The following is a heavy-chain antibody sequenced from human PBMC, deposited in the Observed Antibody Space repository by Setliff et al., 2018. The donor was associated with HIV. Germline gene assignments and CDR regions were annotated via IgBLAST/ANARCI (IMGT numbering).Heavy chain of an antibody. V-gene: IGHV4-34*01. D-gene: IGHD3-10*01. CDR2: INHGGST. Sequence: PSETLSLTCAVYGGSFSGYYWSWIRQPPGKGLEWIGEINHGGSTDSNPSLKSRVTISVDTSKNQFSLNLTSVTAADTAVYYCARVASWFRPFYLDFWGHGNLVTVSS. J-gene: IGHJ4*01. CDR3: ARVASWFRPFYLDF. CDR1: GGSFSGYY.